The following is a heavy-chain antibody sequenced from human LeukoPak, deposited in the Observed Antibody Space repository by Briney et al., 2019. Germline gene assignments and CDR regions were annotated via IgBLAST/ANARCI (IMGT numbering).Heavy chain of an antibody. CDR3: ARDSGYCSGGSCEYYYYGMDV. CDR2: IIPILGIA. J-gene: IGHJ6*02. V-gene: IGHV1-69*04. CDR1: GGTFSSYA. D-gene: IGHD2-15*01. Sequence: GASVKVSCKASGGTFSSYAISWVRQAPGQGLEWMGRIIPILGIANYAQKFQGRVTITADKSTSTAYMELSSLRSEDTAVYYCARDSGYCSGGSCEYYYYGMDVWGQGTTVTVSS.